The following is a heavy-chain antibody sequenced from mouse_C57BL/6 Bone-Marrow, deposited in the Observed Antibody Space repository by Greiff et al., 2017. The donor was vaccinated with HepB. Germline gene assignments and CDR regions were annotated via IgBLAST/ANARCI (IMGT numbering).Heavy chain of an antibody. CDR1: GFNIKDYY. CDR3: TRGLWYWYFDV. CDR2: IDPEDGDT. V-gene: IGHV14-1*01. J-gene: IGHJ1*03. Sequence: VQLKQSGAELVRPGASVKLSCTASGFNIKDYYMHWVKQRPEQGLEWIGRIDPEDGDTEYAPKFPGKATMTADTASNTAYLQLSSLTSEDTAVYYCTRGLWYWYFDVWGTGTTVTVSA. D-gene: IGHD1-1*02.